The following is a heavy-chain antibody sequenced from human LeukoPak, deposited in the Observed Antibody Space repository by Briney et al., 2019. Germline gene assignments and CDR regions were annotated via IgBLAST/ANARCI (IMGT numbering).Heavy chain of an antibody. CDR2: VSWNSDHT. D-gene: IGHD6-13*01. CDR1: GFKFDDYT. J-gene: IGHJ4*02. V-gene: IGHV3-43*01. Sequence: GGSLRLSCAASGFKFDDYTMHWVRRPPGKGLEWVSLVSWNSDHTSYADSVKGRITISRDNSKNTLHLQMNSLRTEDTAVYYCARVKGGIAAAGNYFDYWGQGTLVTVSS. CDR3: ARVKGGIAAAGNYFDY.